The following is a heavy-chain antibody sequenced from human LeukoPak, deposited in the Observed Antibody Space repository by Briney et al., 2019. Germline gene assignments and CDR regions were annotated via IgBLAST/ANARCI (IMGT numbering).Heavy chain of an antibody. V-gene: IGHV3-23*01. CDR2: ISVSGGST. D-gene: IGHD2-21*02. CDR1: GFTFSSYA. J-gene: IGHJ6*02. Sequence: GGSLRLSCAASGFTFSSYAMNWVRQAPGKGLEWVSTISVSGGSTYYADSVKGRFTISRDNSKNTLYLQMNSLRAEDTAVYYCARLNYGMDVWGQGTTVTVSS. CDR3: ARLNYGMDV.